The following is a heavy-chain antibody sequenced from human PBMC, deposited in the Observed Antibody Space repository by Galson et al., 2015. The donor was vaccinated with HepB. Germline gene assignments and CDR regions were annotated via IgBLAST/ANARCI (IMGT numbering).Heavy chain of an antibody. CDR2: IRYDGSNK. Sequence: SLRLSCAASGFTFSSYGMHWVRQAPGKGLEWVAFIRYDGSNKYYADSVKGRFTISRDNSKNTLYLQMNSLRAEDTAVYYCAKEADHYYYDSSGEGYWGQGTLVTVSS. J-gene: IGHJ4*02. CDR3: AKEADHYYYDSSGEGY. CDR1: GFTFSSYG. V-gene: IGHV3-30*02. D-gene: IGHD3-22*01.